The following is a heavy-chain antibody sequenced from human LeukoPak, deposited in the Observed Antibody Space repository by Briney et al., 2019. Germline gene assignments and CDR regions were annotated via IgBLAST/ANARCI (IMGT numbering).Heavy chain of an antibody. V-gene: IGHV3-9*03. CDR1: GFTFDDYA. Sequence: GGSLRLSCAASGFTFDDYAMHWVRQAPGKGLEWVSGISWNSGSIGYADSVKGRFTISRDNAKNSLYLQMNSLRAEDMALYYCAKAAYGSYYYYMDVWGKGTTVTVSS. D-gene: IGHD3-10*01. J-gene: IGHJ6*03. CDR2: ISWNSGSI. CDR3: AKAAYGSYYYYMDV.